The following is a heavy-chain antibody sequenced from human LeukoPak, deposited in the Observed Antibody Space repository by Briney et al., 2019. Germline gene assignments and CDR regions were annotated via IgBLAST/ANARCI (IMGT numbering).Heavy chain of an antibody. CDR2: IIPILGIA. J-gene: IGHJ4*02. D-gene: IGHD6-6*01. CDR3: ARTGIAARYAFDY. Sequence: AASVKVSCKASGGTFSSYAISWVRQAPGQGLEWMGRIIPILGIANYAQEFQGRVTITADKSTSTAYMELSSLRSEDTAVYYCARTGIAARYAFDYWGQGTLVTVSS. V-gene: IGHV1-69*04. CDR1: GGTFSSYA.